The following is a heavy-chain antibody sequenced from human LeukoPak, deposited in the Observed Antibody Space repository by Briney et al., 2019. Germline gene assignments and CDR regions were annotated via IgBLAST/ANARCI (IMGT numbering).Heavy chain of an antibody. CDR3: AKGWGYYMDV. J-gene: IGHJ6*03. CDR2: IGTAGDT. D-gene: IGHD7-27*01. Sequence: GGSLRLSCAASGFIFTEYDMHWVRQAPGKGLEWVSAIGTAGDTYYPGSVKGRFTISRENAKNSVYLQMNSLRAGDTAVYYCAKGWGYYMDVWGKGTTVTVSS. V-gene: IGHV3-13*01. CDR1: GFIFTEYD.